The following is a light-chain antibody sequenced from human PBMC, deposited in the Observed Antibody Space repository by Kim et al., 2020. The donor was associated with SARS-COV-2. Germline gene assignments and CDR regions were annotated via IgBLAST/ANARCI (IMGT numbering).Light chain of an antibody. CDR2: EAY. V-gene: IGKV1-5*03. Sequence: AYVGDTDTITCRARLSISRSFACYQQKPGKAPKVLSYEAYSLESGVPSRFSGSGSGTEFTLTISSLQPDDFATYYCQQYNSYPWTFGQGTKVDIK. J-gene: IGKJ1*01. CDR3: QQYNSYPWT. CDR1: LSISRS.